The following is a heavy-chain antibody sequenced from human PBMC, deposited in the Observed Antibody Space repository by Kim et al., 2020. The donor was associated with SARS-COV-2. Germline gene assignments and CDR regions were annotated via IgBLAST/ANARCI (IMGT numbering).Heavy chain of an antibody. Sequence: SETLSLTCAVYGGSFSGYYWSWIRQPPGKGLEWIGEINHSGSTNYNPSLKSRVTISVDTSKNQFSLKLSSVTAADTAVYYCARSVGQQGYGSGSYYVDYWGQGTLVTVSS. CDR1: GGSFSGYY. D-gene: IGHD3-10*01. CDR3: ARSVGQQGYGSGSYYVDY. CDR2: INHSGST. J-gene: IGHJ4*02. V-gene: IGHV4-34*01.